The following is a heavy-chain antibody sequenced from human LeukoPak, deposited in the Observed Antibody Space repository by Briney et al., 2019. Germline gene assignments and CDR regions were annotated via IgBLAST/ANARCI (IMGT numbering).Heavy chain of an antibody. D-gene: IGHD3-22*01. CDR1: GGSISSYY. CDR2: IYYSGST. CDR3: ARHVSYYDSSGYMPLDYYGMDV. Sequence: SETLSLTCTVSGGSISSYYWSWIRQPPGKGLEWIGYIYYSGSTNYNPSLKSRVTISVDTSKNQFSLKLSSVTAADTAVYYCARHVSYYDSSGYMPLDYYGMDVWGQGTTVTVSS. V-gene: IGHV4-59*08. J-gene: IGHJ6*02.